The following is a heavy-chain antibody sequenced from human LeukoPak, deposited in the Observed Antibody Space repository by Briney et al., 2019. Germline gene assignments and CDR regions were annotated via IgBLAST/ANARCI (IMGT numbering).Heavy chain of an antibody. J-gene: IGHJ4*02. Sequence: GGSLRLSCAASGFRFSSYAMSWVRQAPGKGLEWVSAISGSGVSTYYADSVKGRFTISRDNSKNTVYLQMNSLRTEDTAVYYCGKGRSMFGELSGDYWGQGTLVTVSS. CDR2: ISGSGVST. V-gene: IGHV3-23*01. CDR1: GFRFSSYA. D-gene: IGHD3-10*02. CDR3: GKGRSMFGELSGDY.